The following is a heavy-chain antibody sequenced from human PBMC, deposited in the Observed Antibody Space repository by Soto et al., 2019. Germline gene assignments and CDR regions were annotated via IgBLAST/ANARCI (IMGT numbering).Heavy chain of an antibody. CDR3: ARDGGRHSGGIDY. D-gene: IGHD1-26*01. V-gene: IGHV1-69*01. CDR2: IIPIFGTA. J-gene: IGHJ4*02. Sequence: QVQLVQSGAEVKKPGSSVKVSCKASGGTFSSYSINWVRQAPGQGLEWMGEIIPIFGTANYAQKLQGRVTITAYESTSTAYMELSSLRSEDTAVYYCARDGGRHSGGIDYWGQGTLVTVSS. CDR1: GGTFSSYS.